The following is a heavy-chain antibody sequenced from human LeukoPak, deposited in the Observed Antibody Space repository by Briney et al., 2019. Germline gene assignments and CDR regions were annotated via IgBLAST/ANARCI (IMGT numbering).Heavy chain of an antibody. CDR3: AREVGATGQYYYYYYYMDV. Sequence: GGSLRLSCAASGFTFSSYWMSWVRQAPGKGLEWVASINQDGSGKYYVDSVKGRFTISRDNAKNSLYLQMNALRAEDTAVYYCAREVGATGQYYYYYYYMDVWGKGTTVTVSS. D-gene: IGHD1-26*01. CDR1: GFTFSSYW. V-gene: IGHV3-7*01. J-gene: IGHJ6*03. CDR2: INQDGSGK.